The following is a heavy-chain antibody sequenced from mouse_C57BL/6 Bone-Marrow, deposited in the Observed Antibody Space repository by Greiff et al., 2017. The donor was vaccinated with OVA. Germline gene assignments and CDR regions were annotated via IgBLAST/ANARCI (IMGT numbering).Heavy chain of an antibody. CDR1: GYAFSSSW. J-gene: IGHJ1*03. CDR3: AREGDYDWYFDV. V-gene: IGHV1-82*01. CDR2: IYPGDGDT. Sequence: QVQLQQSGPELVKPGASVKISCKASGYAFSSSWMNWVKQRPGKGLEWIGRIYPGDGDTNYNGKFKGKATLTADKSSSTAYMQLSSLTSEDSAVYFCAREGDYDWYFDVWGTGTTVTVSS. D-gene: IGHD2-4*01.